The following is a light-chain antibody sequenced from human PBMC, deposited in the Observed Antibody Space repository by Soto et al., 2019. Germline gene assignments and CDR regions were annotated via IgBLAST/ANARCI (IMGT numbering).Light chain of an antibody. J-gene: IGKJ1*01. Sequence: EIVLTQSPGTLSLSPGERATLSCRASQSLSTYLAWYQQKPGQAPRLLIYGAFTRATGVPARFSGAGSGTEFTLTISSLQSEDFALYYCQQYNDWPLTFGQGTKVDIK. V-gene: IGKV3-15*01. CDR1: QSLSTY. CDR2: GAF. CDR3: QQYNDWPLT.